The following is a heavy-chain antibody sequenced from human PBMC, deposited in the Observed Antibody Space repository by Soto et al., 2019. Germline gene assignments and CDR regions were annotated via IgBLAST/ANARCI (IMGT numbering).Heavy chain of an antibody. CDR1: GGTFNSHC. CDR3: ARGSPSPPLHS. Sequence: PGGSLRLSCVLSGGTFNSHCIHWVRQAPGKGLVWLSRICSGSDGPVTSYADSVKGRFTISRDNAKNTVFLQMNSLRGDDTAVYYCARGSPSPPLHSWGRGILVTVSS. CDR2: ICSGSDGPVT. V-gene: IGHV3-74*03. J-gene: IGHJ4*02.